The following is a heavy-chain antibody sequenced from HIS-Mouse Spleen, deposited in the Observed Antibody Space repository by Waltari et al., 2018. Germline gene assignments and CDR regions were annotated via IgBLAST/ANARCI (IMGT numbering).Heavy chain of an antibody. CDR2: IYYIVST. CDR1: GGSISSSSYY. D-gene: IGHD6-13*01. CDR3: AREIPYSSSWYDWYFDL. Sequence: QLQLQESGPGLVKPSENLSPTCTVSGGSISSSSYYWVWIRQPPGKGLEWIGSIYYIVSTYYTATLQGRVTISGDTSKNHSSLKQSSVTPEDTAGYYCAREIPYSSSWYDWYFDLWGRGTLVTVSS. J-gene: IGHJ2*01. V-gene: IGHV4-39*07.